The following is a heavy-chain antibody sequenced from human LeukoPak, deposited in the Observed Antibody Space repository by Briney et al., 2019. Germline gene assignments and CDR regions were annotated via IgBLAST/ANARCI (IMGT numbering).Heavy chain of an antibody. D-gene: IGHD2-8*02. CDR3: AKDPGASVSGFHMDV. CDR2: IWSDGNNR. Sequence: GGSLRLSCAASGFTFRNYGMHWVRQATGKGLEWVSFIWSDGNNRFYADSVKGRFTISRDNSKNMLYLQMDTLRAEDTALYYCAKDPGASVSGFHMDVWGKGTTVIASS. J-gene: IGHJ6*03. CDR1: GFTFRNYG. V-gene: IGHV3-30*02.